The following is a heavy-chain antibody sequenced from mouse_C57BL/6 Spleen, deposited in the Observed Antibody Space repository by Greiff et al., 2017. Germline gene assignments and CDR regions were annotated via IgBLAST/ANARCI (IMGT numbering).Heavy chain of an antibody. J-gene: IGHJ3*01. CDR2: IYPGDGDP. V-gene: IGHV1-82*01. Sequence: VQLKESVPELVKPGASVKISCKASGYAFSSSWMNWVKQRPGKGLAWIGRIYPGDGDPNYNGKFKGKATLTADKSSSTAYLQLSSLTYYDSAVYFCARGYDGPFAYWGQGTLVTVSA. CDR3: ARGYDGPFAY. CDR1: GYAFSSSW. D-gene: IGHD2-3*01.